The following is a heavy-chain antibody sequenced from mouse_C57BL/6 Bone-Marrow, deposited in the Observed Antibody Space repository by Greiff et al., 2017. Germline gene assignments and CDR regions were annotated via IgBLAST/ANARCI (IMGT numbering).Heavy chain of an antibody. Sequence: VQLQQSGAELARPGASVKLSCKASGYTFTSYGISWVKQRTGQGLEWIGEIYPRSGNTYYNEKFKGKATLTADKSSSTAYMELRILTSEDSAVYFCARNYYDYVFFDYWGQGTTLTVSS. V-gene: IGHV1-81*01. CDR2: IYPRSGNT. CDR3: ARNYYDYVFFDY. CDR1: GYTFTSYG. J-gene: IGHJ2*01. D-gene: IGHD2-4*01.